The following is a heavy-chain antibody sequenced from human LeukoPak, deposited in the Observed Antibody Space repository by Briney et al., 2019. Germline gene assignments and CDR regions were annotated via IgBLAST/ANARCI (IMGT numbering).Heavy chain of an antibody. Sequence: GGSLRLSCAASEFTFSSYAMSWVRQAPGKGLEWVSAISGSGGSTYYADSVKGRFTISRDNSKNTLYLQMSSLRAEDTAVYYCAKGNSGCYPNRPMLYWGQGTLVTVSS. CDR2: ISGSGGST. V-gene: IGHV3-23*01. D-gene: IGHD1-26*01. CDR1: EFTFSSYA. J-gene: IGHJ4*02. CDR3: AKGNSGCYPNRPMLY.